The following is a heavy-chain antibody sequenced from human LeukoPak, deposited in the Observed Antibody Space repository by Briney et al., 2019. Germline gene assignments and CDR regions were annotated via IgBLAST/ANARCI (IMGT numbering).Heavy chain of an antibody. Sequence: GRSLRLSCVVSGFTVSSKYMTWVRQAPGKGLEWVSVFYSSGTTNYADSVKGRFIISRDNSKNTLYLQMNSLRAEDTAVYYCASRGEYSSSWYGMDVWGQGTTVTVSS. J-gene: IGHJ6*02. CDR2: FYSSGTT. CDR3: ASRGEYSSSWYGMDV. CDR1: GFTVSSKY. V-gene: IGHV3-53*01. D-gene: IGHD6-13*01.